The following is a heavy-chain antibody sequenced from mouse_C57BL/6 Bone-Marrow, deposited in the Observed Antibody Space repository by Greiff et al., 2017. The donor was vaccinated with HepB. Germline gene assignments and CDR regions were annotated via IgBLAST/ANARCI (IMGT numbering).Heavy chain of an antibody. D-gene: IGHD1-1*01. CDR1: GFNIKDDY. CDR2: IDPENGDT. V-gene: IGHV14-4*01. CDR3: FIYYYGSSSIDGAMDY. J-gene: IGHJ4*01. Sequence: VQLKESGAELVRPGASVKLSCTASGFNIKDDYMHWVKQRPEQGLEWIGWIDPENGDTEYASKFQGKATITADTSSNTAYLQLSSLTSDDTAVYYCFIYYYGSSSIDGAMDYWGQGTSVTVSS.